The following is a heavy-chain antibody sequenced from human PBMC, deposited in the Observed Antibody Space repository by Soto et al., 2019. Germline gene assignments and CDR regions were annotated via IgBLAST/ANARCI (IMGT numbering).Heavy chain of an antibody. Sequence: ASVKVSCKTSGYSFTSYGISWVRQAPGQGLEWMGWLSGYNGNTNYAQRLQGRVTLTTDTSATTAYMELRSLRSDDTAVYYCARGSYDYGDYDPSVENFAHWGQGTLVTVSS. J-gene: IGHJ4*02. CDR3: ARGSYDYGDYDPSVENFAH. CDR1: GYSFTSYG. D-gene: IGHD4-17*01. CDR2: LSGYNGNT. V-gene: IGHV1-18*04.